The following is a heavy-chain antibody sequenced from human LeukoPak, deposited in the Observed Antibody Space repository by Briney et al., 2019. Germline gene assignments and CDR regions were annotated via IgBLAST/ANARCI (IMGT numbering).Heavy chain of an antibody. CDR2: ITNSGSDI. J-gene: IGHJ4*02. V-gene: IGHV3-11*01. D-gene: IGHD6-13*01. Sequence: GGSLRLSCVVSGFTFSDFHMSWLRQAPGKGLEWISYITNSGSDIEYADSVKGRFTISWDNAKKSLYLEMNTLRAEDTAIYYCACPYRSRFDYWGQGTLVTVSS. CDR1: GFTFSDFH. CDR3: ACPYRSRFDY.